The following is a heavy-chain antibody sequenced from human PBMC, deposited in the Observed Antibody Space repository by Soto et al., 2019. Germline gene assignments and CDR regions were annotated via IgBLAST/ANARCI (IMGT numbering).Heavy chain of an antibody. V-gene: IGHV1-69*13. CDR3: AREWGNRPAAGSNAFHL. CDR1: GGIFSSYA. CDR2: IVPMFDTP. J-gene: IGHJ3*01. Sequence: SVKVSCKASGGIFSSYAFSWVRQAPGQGLEWIGGIVPMFDTPVYAQKFQDRVTITAVESTTTIHMELRTLKSDDTAVYFCAREWGNRPAAGSNAFHLWGQGTMVTVS. D-gene: IGHD6-25*01.